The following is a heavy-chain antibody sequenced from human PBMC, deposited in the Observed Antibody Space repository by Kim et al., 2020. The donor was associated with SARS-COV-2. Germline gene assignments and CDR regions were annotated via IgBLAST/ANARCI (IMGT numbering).Heavy chain of an antibody. Sequence: SETLSLTCTVSGGSISSYYWSWIRQSPGKGLEWIGYAHFSGNTNYSPSLKGRVTISVETSKNQFSLKLNSLTAADTAVYYWARQRRRVTVSGIIYPLYYWGQGTLVIVSS. D-gene: IGHD1-1*01. CDR1: GGSISSYY. CDR2: AHFSGNT. V-gene: IGHV4-59*08. CDR3: ARQRRRVTVSGIIYPLYY. J-gene: IGHJ4*02.